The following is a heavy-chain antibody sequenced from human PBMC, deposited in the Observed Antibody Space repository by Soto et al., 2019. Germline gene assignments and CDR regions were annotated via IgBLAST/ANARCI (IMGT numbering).Heavy chain of an antibody. CDR1: GYTFTSYG. CDR3: ARVRYYESSGYRGWFDP. Sequence: QVQLVQSGAEVKKPGASVKVSCKASGYTFTSYGINWVRQAPGQGLEWMGWISAYNGNTNYAQKLQGRVTMTTDTSTSTAYMELRSLRSDDTAVYYCARVRYYESSGYRGWFDPWGQGTLVTVSS. D-gene: IGHD3-22*01. J-gene: IGHJ5*02. CDR2: ISAYNGNT. V-gene: IGHV1-18*01.